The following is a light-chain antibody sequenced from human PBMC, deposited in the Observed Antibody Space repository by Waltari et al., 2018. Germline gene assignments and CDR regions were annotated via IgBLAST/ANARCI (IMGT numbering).Light chain of an antibody. Sequence: QSALTQPASVSGSPGQSITISCIGTSSDVGGYDYVSWYQQHPGKPPKLMIYDVTNRPPGVSDRFSGSKSGNTASLTISGLQAEDEADYYCSSFTSSSTLVFGGGTELTVL. CDR1: SSDVGGYDY. CDR3: SSFTSSSTLV. V-gene: IGLV2-14*03. J-gene: IGLJ2*01. CDR2: DVT.